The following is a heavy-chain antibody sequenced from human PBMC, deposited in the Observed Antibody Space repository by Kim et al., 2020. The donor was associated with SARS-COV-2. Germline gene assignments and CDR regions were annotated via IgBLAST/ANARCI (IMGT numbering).Heavy chain of an antibody. D-gene: IGHD6-13*01. CDR3: ARLYSAGGSDY. Sequence: TRYSPTFQGQVTISADKSISTAYLQWSSLKASDTAMYYCARLYSAGGSDYWGQGTLVTVSS. V-gene: IGHV5-51*01. CDR2: T. J-gene: IGHJ4*02.